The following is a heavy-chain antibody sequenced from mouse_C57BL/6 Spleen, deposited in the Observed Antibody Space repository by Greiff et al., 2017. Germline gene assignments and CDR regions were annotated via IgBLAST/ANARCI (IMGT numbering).Heavy chain of an antibody. CDR1: GFTFSSYG. D-gene: IGHD1-1*01. Sequence: EVKLVESGGDLVKPGGSLKLSCAASGFTFSSYGMSWVRQTPDKRLEWVANISSGGSYTYYPDSVKGGFTLSRNNAKNTLYLQLSSLKSEDTAMYYCARGTTVVVDWYFDVWGPGTTLTVSS. V-gene: IGHV5-6*01. J-gene: IGHJ1*01. CDR2: ISSGGSYT. CDR3: ARGTTVVVDWYFDV.